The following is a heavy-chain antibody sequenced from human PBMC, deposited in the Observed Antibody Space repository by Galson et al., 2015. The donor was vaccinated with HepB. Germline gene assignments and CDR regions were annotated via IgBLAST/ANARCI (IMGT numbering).Heavy chain of an antibody. D-gene: IGHD3-22*01. CDR3: ARGGYDSSGYYYHPPHD. CDR2: ISSSSSYT. V-gene: IGHV3-11*05. Sequence: SLRLSCAASGFTFSDYYMSWIRQAPGKGLEWVSYISSSSSYTNYADSVKGRFTISRDNAKNSLYLQMNSLRAEDTAVYYCARGGYDSSGYYYHPPHDWGQGTLVTVSS. J-gene: IGHJ4*02. CDR1: GFTFSDYY.